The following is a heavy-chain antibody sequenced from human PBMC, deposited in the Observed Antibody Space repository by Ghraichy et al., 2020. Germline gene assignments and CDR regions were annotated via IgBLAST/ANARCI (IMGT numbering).Heavy chain of an antibody. D-gene: IGHD6-13*01. Sequence: ASVKVSCKASGYTFTGYYMHWVRQAPGQGLEWMGWINPNSGGTNYAQKFQGRVTMTRDTSISTAYMELSRLRSDDTAVYYCARDRIAAAEGDFDYWGQGTLVTVSS. V-gene: IGHV1-2*02. J-gene: IGHJ4*02. CDR2: INPNSGGT. CDR3: ARDRIAAAEGDFDY. CDR1: GYTFTGYY.